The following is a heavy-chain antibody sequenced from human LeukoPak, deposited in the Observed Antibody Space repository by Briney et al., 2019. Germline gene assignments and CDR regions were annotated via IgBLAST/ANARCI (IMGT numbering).Heavy chain of an antibody. J-gene: IGHJ4*02. CDR1: GRSISSSY. Sequence: SDPLTLPCTVPGRSISSSYRSWIRQPAGKGLEWIGRIFTSGSTTYTPSLKSRVTMSVDTSKIQFSLKLSSVTPADTAVYYRARGDVKRTLRGVNYYFDYWGQGTLVTVSS. CDR3: ARGDVKRTLRGVNYYFDY. V-gene: IGHV4-4*07. CDR2: IFTSGST. D-gene: IGHD3-10*01.